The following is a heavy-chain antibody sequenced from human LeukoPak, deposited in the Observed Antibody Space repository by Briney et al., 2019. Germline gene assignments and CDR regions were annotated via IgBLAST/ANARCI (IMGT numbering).Heavy chain of an antibody. J-gene: IGHJ3*02. D-gene: IGHD1-26*01. Sequence: GGSLRLSCAGSGFIFSDSPMHWVRQASGEGLEWVGRIRSKANNYATAYAASVQGRFTISRDDSKNTAYLQMNSLKTEDTAVYYCSRVNPSNGSYYDAFDIWGQGTMVTVSS. V-gene: IGHV3-73*01. CDR1: GFIFSDSP. CDR3: SRVNPSNGSYYDAFDI. CDR2: IRSKANNYAT.